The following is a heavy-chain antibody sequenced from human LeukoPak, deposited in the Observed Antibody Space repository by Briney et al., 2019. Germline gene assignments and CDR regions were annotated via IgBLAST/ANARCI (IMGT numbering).Heavy chain of an antibody. CDR2: ISGSGGST. Sequence: GGSLRLSCAASGFTFSSYSMNWVRQAPGKGLEWVSAISGSGGSTYYADSVKGRFTISRDNSKNTLYLQMNSLRAEDTAVYYCAKGVYSSGWLDAFDIWGQGTMVTVSS. CDR3: AKGVYSSGWLDAFDI. D-gene: IGHD6-19*01. CDR1: GFTFSSYS. J-gene: IGHJ3*02. V-gene: IGHV3-23*01.